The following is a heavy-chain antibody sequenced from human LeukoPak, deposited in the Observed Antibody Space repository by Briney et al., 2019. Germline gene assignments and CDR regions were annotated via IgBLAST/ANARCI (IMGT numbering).Heavy chain of an antibody. D-gene: IGHD1/OR15-1a*01. CDR1: GYSFTSYW. Sequence: GESLKISCKGSGYSFTSYWIGWVRQMPGKGLEWMGIIYPGDSDTRYSPSFQGQVTSSADKSISTAYLQWNSLKASDTAIYYCATSESQTRFDYWGQGTLVTVSS. V-gene: IGHV5-51*01. CDR2: IYPGDSDT. J-gene: IGHJ4*02. CDR3: ATSESQTRFDY.